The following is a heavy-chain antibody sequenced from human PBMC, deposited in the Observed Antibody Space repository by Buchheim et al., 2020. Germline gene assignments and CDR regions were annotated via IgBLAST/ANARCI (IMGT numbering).Heavy chain of an antibody. J-gene: IGHJ2*01. Sequence: QVQLQESGPGLVKPSQTLSLTCTVPGGSISSADYCWTWIRQSPGKGLEWIGYIYYSGSTYYNPSLQSRVSISVDTSKNQFSLRLSSVTAADTAVYSCARGVIDSTSSRHWYFDLWGRGTL. CDR1: GGSISSADYC. CDR2: IYYSGST. D-gene: IGHD6-6*01. V-gene: IGHV4-30-4*01. CDR3: ARGVIDSTSSRHWYFDL.